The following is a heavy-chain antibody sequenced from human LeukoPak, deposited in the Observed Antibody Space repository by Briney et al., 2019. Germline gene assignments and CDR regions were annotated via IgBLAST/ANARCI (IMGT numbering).Heavy chain of an antibody. Sequence: PGGSLRLSCAASGFTFSSYAMSWVRQAPGRGLEWVSGISWNSGSIGYADSVKGRFTISRDNAKNSLYLQMNSLRAEDTALYYCAKAPHYSSTYYFDYWGQGTLVTVSS. J-gene: IGHJ4*02. CDR2: ISWNSGSI. D-gene: IGHD6-6*01. CDR1: GFTFSSYA. V-gene: IGHV3-9*01. CDR3: AKAPHYSSTYYFDY.